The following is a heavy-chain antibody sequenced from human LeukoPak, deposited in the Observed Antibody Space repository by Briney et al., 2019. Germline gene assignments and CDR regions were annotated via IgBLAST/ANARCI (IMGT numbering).Heavy chain of an antibody. J-gene: IGHJ4*02. V-gene: IGHV3-23*01. D-gene: IGHD4-11*01. CDR2: ISGSGAGT. CDR3: AKMVREFYTNSYYFDY. CDR1: GFTFSSYA. Sequence: PGGSLRLSCAVSGFTFSSYAMNWVRQAPGKGLEWVSGISGSGAGTYYADSVKGRFTISRDNSKNTLYLQMNSLRAEDTAVYYCAKMVREFYTNSYYFDYWGQGTLVTVSS.